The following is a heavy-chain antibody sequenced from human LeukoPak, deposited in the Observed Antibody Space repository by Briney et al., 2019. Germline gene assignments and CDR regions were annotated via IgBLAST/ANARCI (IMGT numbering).Heavy chain of an antibody. CDR1: AFTFNTYP. Sequence: PGVSLSLSCAASAFTFNTYPMKWVRQARGKGLEWLSYISDSGRSTYYADSVKGRFTISKDNSKNTVYLQIHRLRAEDTAVYYCAKGKGSSSSSIDWWGQGTLVTVSS. CDR3: AKGKGSSSSSIDW. V-gene: IGHV3-23*01. J-gene: IGHJ4*02. CDR2: ISDSGRST. D-gene: IGHD2-15*01.